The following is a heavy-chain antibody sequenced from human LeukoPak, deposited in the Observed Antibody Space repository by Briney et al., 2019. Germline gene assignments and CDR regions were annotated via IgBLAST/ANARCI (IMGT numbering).Heavy chain of an antibody. Sequence: GGSLRLSCAASGFTFSNYWMHWVRQAPGKVLMWVSRIKGDGIDTIGADFVKGRFTTSRDNAKNTLYLQMNSLRAEDTATYYCVRDQSLWALDIWGQGTTVTVSS. CDR1: GFTFSNYW. J-gene: IGHJ3*02. V-gene: IGHV3-74*01. D-gene: IGHD1-26*01. CDR3: VRDQSLWALDI. CDR2: IKGDGIDT.